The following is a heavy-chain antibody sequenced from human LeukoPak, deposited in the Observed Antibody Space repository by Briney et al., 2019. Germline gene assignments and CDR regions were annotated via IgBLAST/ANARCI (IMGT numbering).Heavy chain of an antibody. CDR2: IIPIFGTA. V-gene: IGHV1-69*05. J-gene: IGHJ1*01. CDR1: GGTFSSYA. Sequence: SVKVSCKASGGTFSSYAISWVRQAPGQGLEWMGGIIPIFGTANYAQRFQGRVTITTDESTSTAYMELSSLRFEDTAVYYCARGVAARPQYFQHWGQGTLVTVSS. D-gene: IGHD6-6*01. CDR3: ARGVAARPQYFQH.